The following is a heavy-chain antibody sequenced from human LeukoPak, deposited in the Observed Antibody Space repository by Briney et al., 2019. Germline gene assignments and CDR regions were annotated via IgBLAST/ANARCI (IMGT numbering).Heavy chain of an antibody. CDR3: ARDCSGGSCYGAFDI. Sequence: SETLSLTCAVSGGSISSGGYSWSWIRQPPGKGLEWIGYIYHNGNTYYNPSLKSRITISVDTSENRFSLKLSSVTATDTAVYYCARDCSGGSCYGAFDIWGQGTMVTVSS. CDR2: IYHNGNT. V-gene: IGHV4-30-2*05. D-gene: IGHD2-15*01. J-gene: IGHJ3*02. CDR1: GGSISSGGYS.